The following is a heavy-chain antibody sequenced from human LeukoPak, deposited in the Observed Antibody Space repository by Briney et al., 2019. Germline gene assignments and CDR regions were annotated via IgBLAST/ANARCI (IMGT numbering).Heavy chain of an antibody. D-gene: IGHD2-21*01. V-gene: IGHV3-74*01. CDR3: TRAGSYRHDY. Sequence: PGGSLRLSCAASGFSFSSYWMHWVRQGPGEGLVWVSRINSDGSTANYADSVKGRFTISRDNAKSTLYLQMNSLRGDDAAMYYCTRAGSYRHDYWGQGTLVTVSS. J-gene: IGHJ4*02. CDR2: INSDGSTA. CDR1: GFSFSSYW.